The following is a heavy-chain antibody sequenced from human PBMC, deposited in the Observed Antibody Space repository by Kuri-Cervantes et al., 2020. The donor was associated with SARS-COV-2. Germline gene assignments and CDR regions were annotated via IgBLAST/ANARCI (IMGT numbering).Heavy chain of an antibody. CDR3: AREGVPPSYSVQHTNYSFYYGMDV. D-gene: IGHD5-12*01. CDR2: IDPISGTP. J-gene: IGHJ6*02. CDR1: GYTFTGYY. Sequence: SVKVSCKASGYTFTGYYMHWVRQAPGQGLEWMGGIDPISGTPNYAQKFQGRLMITADESTSTAYMELSSLRSEDTALYYCAREGVPPSYSVQHTNYSFYYGMDVWGQGTTVTVSS. V-gene: IGHV1-69*13.